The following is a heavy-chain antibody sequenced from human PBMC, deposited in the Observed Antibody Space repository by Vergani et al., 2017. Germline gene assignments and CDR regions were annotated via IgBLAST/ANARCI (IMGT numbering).Heavy chain of an antibody. V-gene: IGHV3-23*01. CDR2: ISGSGGST. Sequence: EVQLLESGGGLVQPGGSLRLSCAASGFTFSSYAMSWVRQAPGKGLEWVSAISGSGGSTYYADSVKGRFTISRDNSKNTLYLQMNSLRAEDTAVYYCTREEKVVWRPGLGPQNYYYYYYMDVWGKGTTVTVSS. J-gene: IGHJ6*03. CDR1: GFTFSSYA. D-gene: IGHD2-2*01. CDR3: TREEKVVWRPGLGPQNYYYYYYMDV.